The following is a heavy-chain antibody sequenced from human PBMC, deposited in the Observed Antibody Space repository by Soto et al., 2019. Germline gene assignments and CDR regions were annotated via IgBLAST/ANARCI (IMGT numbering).Heavy chain of an antibody. CDR3: ARGLAVAGNDAFDI. D-gene: IGHD6-19*01. V-gene: IGHV1-46*01. Sequence: ASVKVSCKASGYTFTSYDINWVRQAPGQGLEWMGIINPSSGGTSYAQKFQGRVTMTRDTSTSTVYMELSSLRSEDTAVYYCARGLAVAGNDAFDIWGQGTMVTVSS. CDR2: INPSSGGT. J-gene: IGHJ3*02. CDR1: GYTFTSYD.